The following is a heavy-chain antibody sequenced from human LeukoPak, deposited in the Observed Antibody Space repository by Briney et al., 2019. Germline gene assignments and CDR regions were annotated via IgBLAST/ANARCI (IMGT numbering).Heavy chain of an antibody. CDR1: GSTSCRNF. Sequence: PGGSLRLSCAVSGSTSCRNFMSWVRQTPEKGLEWVANINQDGSEKNYEDSVKGRFTISRDNAKNSLFLQMNSLRAEDTAIYYCASGAGWESGYWGQGTLVTVSS. D-gene: IGHD1-26*01. CDR3: ASGAGWESGY. J-gene: IGHJ4*02. V-gene: IGHV3-7*01. CDR2: INQDGSEK.